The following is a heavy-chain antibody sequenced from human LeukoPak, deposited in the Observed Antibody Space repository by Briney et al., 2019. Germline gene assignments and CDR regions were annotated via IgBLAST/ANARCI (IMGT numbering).Heavy chain of an antibody. CDR1: GYTFTSYD. CDR2: MNPNSGNT. CDR3: ARVLSSYSSSWYRLNYYGMDV. D-gene: IGHD6-13*01. J-gene: IGHJ6*02. V-gene: IGHV1-8*01. Sequence: ASVKVSCKASGYTFTSYDINWVRQATGRGLEWMGWMNPNSGNTGYAQKFQGRVTMTRNTSISTAYMELSSLRSEDTAVYYCARVLSSYSSSWYRLNYYGMDVWGQGTTVTVSS.